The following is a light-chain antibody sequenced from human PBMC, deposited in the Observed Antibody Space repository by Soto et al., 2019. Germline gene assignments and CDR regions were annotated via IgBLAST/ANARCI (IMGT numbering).Light chain of an antibody. CDR2: DAS. V-gene: IGKV3-11*01. J-gene: IGKJ4*01. Sequence: EIVLTQSPATLSLSPGERATLSGRASQSVSSYLAWYQQKPGQAPRLLIYDASNRATGIPARFSGSGSGTEFTLTISSLEPEDFAVYYCHQRSNWPPLTFGGGTKVEIK. CDR3: HQRSNWPPLT. CDR1: QSVSSY.